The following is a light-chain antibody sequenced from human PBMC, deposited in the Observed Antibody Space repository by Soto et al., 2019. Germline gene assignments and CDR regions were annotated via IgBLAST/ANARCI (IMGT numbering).Light chain of an antibody. CDR2: AVT. V-gene: IGLV2-14*02. CDR1: SGDVVAYNL. CDR3: NSSKARSSMA. J-gene: IGLJ3*02. Sequence: QSALTQPASVSGSPGQSITISCTGTSGDVVAYNLVSWYQQQPGKAPKLMIYAVTNRPSGVSNRFSGSKSGNTASLTISGGQAADEADDYCNSSKARSSMAFGAGTKVTVL.